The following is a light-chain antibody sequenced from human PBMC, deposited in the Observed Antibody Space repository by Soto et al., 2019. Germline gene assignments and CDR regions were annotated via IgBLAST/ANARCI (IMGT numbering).Light chain of an antibody. CDR2: QTS. CDR1: QSVSSSY. CDR3: HQRQSWPRT. J-gene: IGKJ1*01. Sequence: EIVLTQSPGTLSLSPGEGATLSCRASQSVSSSYIAWYQQRPGQTPRLLIYQTSIRAAGIPARFSASGTGTDFTLTISDVQPEDFAVYYCHQRQSWPRTFGQGTKVDIK. V-gene: IGKV3D-20*02.